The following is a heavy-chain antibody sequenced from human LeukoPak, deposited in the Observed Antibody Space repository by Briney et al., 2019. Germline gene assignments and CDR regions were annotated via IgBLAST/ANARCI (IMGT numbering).Heavy chain of an antibody. CDR2: ISGSGGST. J-gene: IGHJ1*01. V-gene: IGHV3-23*01. D-gene: IGHD1-14*01. CDR1: GFIFNTFG. Sequence: TGGSLRLSCSASGFIFNTFGMNWVRQAPGKGLEWVSAISGSGGSTYYADSVKGRFTISRDNSKNTLYLQMNSLRAEDTALYYCAKDRTGYFQHWGQGTLVTVSS. CDR3: AKDRTGYFQH.